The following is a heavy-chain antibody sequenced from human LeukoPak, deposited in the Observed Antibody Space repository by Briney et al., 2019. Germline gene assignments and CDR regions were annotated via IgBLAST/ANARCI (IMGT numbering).Heavy chain of an antibody. CDR3: ARAPGPLYDSSGYYYDAFDI. D-gene: IGHD3-22*01. J-gene: IGHJ3*02. V-gene: IGHV4-39*07. Sequence: SETLSLTCTVSGVSISSTRYYWGWIRQPPGKGLEWIGSIYYSGSTYYDPSLKSRVTISVDTSKNQFSLKLSSVTAADTAVYYCARAPGPLYDSSGYYYDAFDIWGQGTMVTVSS. CDR1: GVSISSTRYY. CDR2: IYYSGST.